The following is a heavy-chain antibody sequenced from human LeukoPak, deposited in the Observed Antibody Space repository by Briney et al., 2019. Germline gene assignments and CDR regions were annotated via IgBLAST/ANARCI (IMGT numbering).Heavy chain of an antibody. D-gene: IGHD1-26*01. CDR3: ARDSGSYYADY. CDR1: GFTFSSYG. Sequence: PGRSLTLSCAASGFTFSSYGMHWVRHAPGKGLEWVAVIWYDGSNKYHADSVKGRFTISRDNSKNTLYLQMNSLRAEDTAVYYCARDSGSYYADYWGQGTLVTVSS. CDR2: IWYDGSNK. J-gene: IGHJ4*02. V-gene: IGHV3-33*01.